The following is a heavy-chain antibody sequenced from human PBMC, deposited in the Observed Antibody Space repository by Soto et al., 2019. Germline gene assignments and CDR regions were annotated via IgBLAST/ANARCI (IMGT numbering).Heavy chain of an antibody. V-gene: IGHV1-18*04. J-gene: IGHJ5*02. CDR3: ARGLHCSGGSCYDFGNWFDP. D-gene: IGHD2-15*01. CDR1: GYTFTSYG. Sequence: ASVKVSCKASGYTFTSYGISWVRQAPGQGLEWMGWISAYNGNTNYAQKLQGRVTMTTDTSTSTAYMELRSLRSDDTAVYYCARGLHCSGGSCYDFGNWFDPWGQGTLVTVSS. CDR2: ISAYNGNT.